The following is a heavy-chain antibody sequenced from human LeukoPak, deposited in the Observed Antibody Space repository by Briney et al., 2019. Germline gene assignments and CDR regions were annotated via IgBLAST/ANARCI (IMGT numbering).Heavy chain of an antibody. CDR2: IYYSGST. Sequence: SETLSLTCAVYGGSFSGYYWSWIRQPPGKGLEWIGYIYYSGSTNYNPSLKSRVTISVDTSKNQFSLKLSSVTAADTAVYYCAAGYGSGSYYFDYWGQGTLVTVSS. D-gene: IGHD3-10*01. CDR3: AAGYGSGSYYFDY. J-gene: IGHJ4*02. CDR1: GGSFSGYY. V-gene: IGHV4-59*08.